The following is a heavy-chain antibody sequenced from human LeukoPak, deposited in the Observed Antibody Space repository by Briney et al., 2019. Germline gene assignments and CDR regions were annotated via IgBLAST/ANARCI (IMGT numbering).Heavy chain of an antibody. D-gene: IGHD3-3*01. CDR2: IYSGGST. Sequence: GGSLRLSCAASGFTVTTNYMSWVRQAPGKGLEWVSVIYSGGSTYYADSVKGRFTISRHNSKNTLYLQMDSRRDEDTAVYYCARGDFWSGYYTGLYWGQGTLVTVSS. CDR3: ARGDFWSGYYTGLY. J-gene: IGHJ4*02. CDR1: GFTVTTNY. V-gene: IGHV3-53*04.